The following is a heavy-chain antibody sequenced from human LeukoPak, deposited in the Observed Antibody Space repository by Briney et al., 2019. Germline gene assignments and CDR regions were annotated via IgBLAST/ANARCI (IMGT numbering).Heavy chain of an antibody. D-gene: IGHD1-26*01. CDR3: AKASGGGTYRHYFDY. J-gene: IGHJ4*02. V-gene: IGHV3-23*01. CDR2: ISAIGGGT. Sequence: GGSLRLSRAASGFTFSSYVMTWVRQAPGKGLEWVSAISAIGGGTYYADSVKGRSTISRDNSKSTMYLQMNSLRAEDPAVYYCAKASGGGTYRHYFDYWGQGTLVTVSS. CDR1: GFTFSSYV.